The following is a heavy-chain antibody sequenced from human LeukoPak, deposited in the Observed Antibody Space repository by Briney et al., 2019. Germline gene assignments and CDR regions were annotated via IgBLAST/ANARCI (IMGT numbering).Heavy chain of an antibody. CDR2: ISPDGSTT. D-gene: IGHD6-13*01. J-gene: IGHJ4*02. CDR1: GFTFSRYW. V-gene: IGHV3-74*03. CDR3: TTFLSSNRYNLCDH. Sequence: GGSLRLSCAASGFTFSRYWMHWVRQAPGKGLMWVSRISPDGSTTLYADSVKGRFTISRDNAKNTLYLQMNSLGAEDTAVYYCTTFLSSNRYNLCDHWGQGTLVTVSS.